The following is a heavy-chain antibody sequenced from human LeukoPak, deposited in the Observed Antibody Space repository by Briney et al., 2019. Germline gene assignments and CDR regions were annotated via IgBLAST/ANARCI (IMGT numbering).Heavy chain of an antibody. V-gene: IGHV4-59*01. CDR2: IYYSGST. D-gene: IGHD3-10*01. J-gene: IGHJ6*03. Sequence: PSETLSLTCTVSGGSISSYYWSWIRQPPGKGLEWIGYIYYSGSTNYNPSLKSRVTISVDTSKNQFSLKLSSVTAADTAVYYCARDRGFGEPTGYMDVWGKGTTVTVSS. CDR3: ARDRGFGEPTGYMDV. CDR1: GGSISSYY.